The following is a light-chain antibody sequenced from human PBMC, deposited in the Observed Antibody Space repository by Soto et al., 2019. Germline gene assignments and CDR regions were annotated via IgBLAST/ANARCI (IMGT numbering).Light chain of an antibody. Sequence: EIVLTQSPATLSLSPGERATLSCRASQGVSSYLAWYQQKPGQAPRLLIYEASSRATGIPARFSGSGPGTDFTLTISSLEPEDFAVYYCQQRSNWHRFGQGTRLEIK. J-gene: IGKJ5*01. CDR1: QGVSSY. CDR3: QQRSNWHR. V-gene: IGKV3D-11*01. CDR2: EAS.